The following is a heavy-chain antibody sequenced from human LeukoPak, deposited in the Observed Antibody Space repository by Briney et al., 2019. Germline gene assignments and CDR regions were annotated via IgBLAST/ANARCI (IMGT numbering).Heavy chain of an antibody. Sequence: GGSLRLSCAASGFDFSDYYMTWIRQAPGKGLEWVSYIISSSTYTNYADSVKGRFTISRDNAKNSLYLQMNSLRAEDTAVYYCARVVETGVFDYWGQGTLVTVSS. CDR1: GFDFSDYY. V-gene: IGHV3-11*05. CDR3: ARVVETGVFDY. CDR2: IISSSTYT. J-gene: IGHJ4*02. D-gene: IGHD5-24*01.